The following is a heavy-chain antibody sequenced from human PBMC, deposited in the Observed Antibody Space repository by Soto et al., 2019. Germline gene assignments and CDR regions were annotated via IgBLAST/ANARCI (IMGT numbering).Heavy chain of an antibody. V-gene: IGHV1-69*13. CDR1: GGTFSSYA. D-gene: IGHD2-2*01. CDR2: IIPIFGTA. J-gene: IGHJ5*02. Sequence: GASVKVSCKASGGTFSSYAISWVRQAPGQGLEWMGGIIPIFGTANYAQKFQGRVTITADESTSTAYMELSSLRSEDTDVYYCFIGLGVVPRRGHWFXPWGQGTLVTVSS. CDR3: FIGLGVVPRRGHWFXP.